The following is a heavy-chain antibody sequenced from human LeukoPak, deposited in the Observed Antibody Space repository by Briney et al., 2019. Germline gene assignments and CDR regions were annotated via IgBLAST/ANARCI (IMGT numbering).Heavy chain of an antibody. J-gene: IGHJ4*02. CDR1: GFTFTSYS. CDR3: AKGGKWDVTPFDY. V-gene: IGHV3-23*01. CDR2: ISGGGGST. Sequence: HPGGSLRLSCAASGFTFTSYSMNWVRQAPGKGLEWVSTISGGGGSTYYADSVKGRFTISRDNSENTLYLQVNSLRAEDTAVYYCAKGGKWDVTPFDYWGQGTLVTVSS. D-gene: IGHD1-26*01.